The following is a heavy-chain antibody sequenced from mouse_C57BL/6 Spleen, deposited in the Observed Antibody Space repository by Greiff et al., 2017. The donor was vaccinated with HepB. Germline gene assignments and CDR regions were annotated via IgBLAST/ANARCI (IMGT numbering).Heavy chain of an antibody. CDR3: GGFPGGRYFDV. D-gene: IGHD3-1*01. Sequence: QVQLQQSGAELVKPGASVKLSCKASGYTFTSYWMQWVKQRPGQGLEWIGEIDPSDSYTNYNQKFKGKATLTVDTSSSTAYMQLSSLTSEDSAVYYCGGFPGGRYFDVWGTGTTVTVSS. CDR1: GYTFTSYW. J-gene: IGHJ1*03. CDR2: IDPSDSYT. V-gene: IGHV1-50*01.